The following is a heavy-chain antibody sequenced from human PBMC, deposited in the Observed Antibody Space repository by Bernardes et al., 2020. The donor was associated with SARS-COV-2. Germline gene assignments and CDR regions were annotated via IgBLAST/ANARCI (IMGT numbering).Heavy chain of an antibody. Sequence: GGSLRLSCATSGFTFSNHAMSWVRQAPGKGLEWVSYISASGGSTNYADFVKGRFIISRDNSKNTLFLQLNSLGAEDTAIYYCARDLSPPYLRWAAAMKEDDDVFDFWGQGTLVTVSS. CDR3: ARDLSPPYLRWAAAMKEDDDVFDF. J-gene: IGHJ4*02. CDR1: GFTFSNHA. CDR2: ISASGGST. D-gene: IGHD6-25*01. V-gene: IGHV3-23*01.